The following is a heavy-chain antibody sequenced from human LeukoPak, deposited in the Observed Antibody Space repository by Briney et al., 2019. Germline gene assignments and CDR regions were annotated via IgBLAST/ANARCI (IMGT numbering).Heavy chain of an antibody. D-gene: IGHD3-22*01. CDR2: IIPIFGTA. J-gene: IGHJ4*02. V-gene: IGHV1-69*05. CDR1: GGTFSSYA. Sequence: SVKVSCKASGGTFSSYAISWVRQAPGQGLEWMGRIIPIFGTANYAQKFQGRVTITTDESTSTAYMELSSLRPEDTAVYYCARDVWSVYYDSSGYYSLGYWGQGTLVTVSS. CDR3: ARDVWSVYYDSSGYYSLGY.